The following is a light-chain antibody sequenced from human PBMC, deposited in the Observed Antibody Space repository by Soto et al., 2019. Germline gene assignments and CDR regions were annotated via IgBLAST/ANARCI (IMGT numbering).Light chain of an antibody. CDR2: DAS. CDR3: QQRSNWPPTWT. J-gene: IGKJ1*01. Sequence: EIVLTQSPATLSLSPGERATLSCRASQSVSGYLAWYQQKPGQAPRLLIYDASNRATGIPARFSGSGSGTAFTLTISSLEPEDFALYYCQQRSNWPPTWTFGQGTKVEIK. V-gene: IGKV3-11*01. CDR1: QSVSGY.